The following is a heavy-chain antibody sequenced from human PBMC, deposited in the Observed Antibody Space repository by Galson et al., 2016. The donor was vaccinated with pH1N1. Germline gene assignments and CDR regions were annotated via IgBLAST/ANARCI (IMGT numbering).Heavy chain of an antibody. CDR3: ARETPSPSPTVLRYFDWSRGLSAFDM. CDR1: GFTFSNHG. D-gene: IGHD3-9*01. CDR2: INTKTGNP. V-gene: IGHV7-4-1*02. Sequence: SCKASGFTFSNHGINWVRQAPGQGLEWMGWINTKTGNPTYAQGFTGRFVFSLDTSVNTAYLQINGLKADDTAVYYCARETPSPSPTVLRYFDWSRGLSAFDMWGRGTLVTVSS. J-gene: IGHJ3*02.